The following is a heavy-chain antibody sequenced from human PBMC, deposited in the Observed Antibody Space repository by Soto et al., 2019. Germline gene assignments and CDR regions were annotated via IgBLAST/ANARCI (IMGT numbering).Heavy chain of an antibody. Sequence: GESLKISCKGSGYSFTSYWISWVRQMPGKGLEWMGRIDPSDSYTNYSPSFQGHVTISADKSISTAHLQWSSLKASDTAMYYCARLGGELINVGAFDIWGQGIMVTVSS. D-gene: IGHD1-26*01. CDR2: IDPSDSYT. CDR1: GYSFTSYW. J-gene: IGHJ3*02. CDR3: ARLGGELINVGAFDI. V-gene: IGHV5-10-1*01.